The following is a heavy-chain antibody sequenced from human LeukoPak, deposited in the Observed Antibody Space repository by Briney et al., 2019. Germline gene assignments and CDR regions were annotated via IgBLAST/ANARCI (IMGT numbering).Heavy chain of an antibody. D-gene: IGHD1-26*01. CDR3: ARDRGAPSAPDY. CDR2: INPNVDFT. Sequence: ASAKVSCKASGYTFTKYYIHWVRQAPGLGLQWMGWINPNVDFTTYAQKFQGRVTMTSDASISTSYMELTGLTSDDTAVYYCARDRGAPSAPDYWGQGTLVSVSS. J-gene: IGHJ4*02. CDR1: GYTFTKYY. V-gene: IGHV1-2*02.